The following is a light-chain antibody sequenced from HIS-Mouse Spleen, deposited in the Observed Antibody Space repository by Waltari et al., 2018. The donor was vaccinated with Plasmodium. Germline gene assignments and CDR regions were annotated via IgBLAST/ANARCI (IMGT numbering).Light chain of an antibody. J-gene: IGKJ1*01. CDR2: LGS. CDR1: QSLLHSNGYNY. V-gene: IGKV2-28*01. Sequence: DIVMTQSPLSLPVTPGEPASISCRSSQSLLHSNGYNYLDWYLQKPGQSPQLLIYLGSNRASEVPDRLSGSGSGTDFTLKISRVEAEDVGVYYCMQALQTPRTFGQGTKVEIK. CDR3: MQALQTPRT.